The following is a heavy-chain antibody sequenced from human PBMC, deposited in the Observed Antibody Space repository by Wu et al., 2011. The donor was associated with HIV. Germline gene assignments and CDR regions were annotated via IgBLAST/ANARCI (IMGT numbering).Heavy chain of an antibody. D-gene: IGHD5-18*01. Sequence: LVQSGAEVKKPGASVKVSCKASGYIFTSYGISWVQQAPGKGLEWMGLVDPEDGETIYAEKFQGRVTITADTSTDTAYMELSSLRSEDTAVYYCATFGPSGYSYGQHYYYYYMDVWGKGTTVTVSS. CDR1: GYIFTSYG. J-gene: IGHJ6*03. V-gene: IGHV1-69-2*01. CDR2: VDPEDGET. CDR3: ATFGPSGYSYGQHYYYYYMDV.